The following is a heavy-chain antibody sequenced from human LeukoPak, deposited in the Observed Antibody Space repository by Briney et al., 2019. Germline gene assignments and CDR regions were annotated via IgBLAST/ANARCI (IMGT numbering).Heavy chain of an antibody. CDR2: IYYSGST. CDR1: GGSISSSSYY. V-gene: IGHV4-39*06. D-gene: IGHD1-26*01. Sequence: SETLSLTCTVSGGSISSSSYYWGWIRQPPGKGLELIGSIYYSGSTYYNPSLKSRVTISVDTSKNQFALKLSAVAAADTAGYYRARRGWELLAFVRNGYYFDYWGQGTLVTVSS. CDR3: ARRGWELLAFVRNGYYFDY. J-gene: IGHJ4*02.